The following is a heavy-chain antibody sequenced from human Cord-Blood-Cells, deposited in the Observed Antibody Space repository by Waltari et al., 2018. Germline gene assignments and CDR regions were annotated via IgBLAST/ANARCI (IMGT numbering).Heavy chain of an antibody. CDR2: IYSGGSK. Sequence: EVQLVESGGGLIQPGGSLRVSCAAYGFPVRSNYMSWGRQAPGKGLEWVSVIYSGGSKYYADSVKGRFTISRDNSKNTLYLQMNSLRAEDTAVYYCARDAAAGDYWGQGTLVTVSS. J-gene: IGHJ4*02. CDR3: ARDAAAGDY. CDR1: GFPVRSNY. V-gene: IGHV3-53*01. D-gene: IGHD6-13*01.